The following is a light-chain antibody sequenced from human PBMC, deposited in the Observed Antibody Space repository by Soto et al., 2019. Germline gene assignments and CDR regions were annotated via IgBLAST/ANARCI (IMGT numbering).Light chain of an antibody. CDR1: SSNIGNNA. V-gene: IGLV1-36*01. Sequence: QSVLTQPPSVSEAPRQRVTISCSGSSSNIGNNAVNWYQQLPGKAPKLIIYEVTNRPSGVSNRFSGSKSGNTASLTISGLQAEDEADYYCCSYTTSSTRVFGSGTKLTVL. CDR3: CSYTTSSTRV. CDR2: EVT. J-gene: IGLJ1*01.